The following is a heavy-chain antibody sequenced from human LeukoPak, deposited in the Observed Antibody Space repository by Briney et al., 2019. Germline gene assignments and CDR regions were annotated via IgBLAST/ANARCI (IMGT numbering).Heavy chain of an antibody. CDR3: ARLPRGAYCSGGSCHRSWYYYGMDV. CDR1: GGSFSGYY. Sequence: SETLSLTCAVYGGSFSGYYWSWIRQPPGKGLEWIGEINHRGSTNYNPSLRRRVTISVDTSKTQPSLKLSSVTAADTAVYYCARLPRGAYCSGGSCHRSWYYYGMDVWGQGTTVTVSS. D-gene: IGHD2-15*01. V-gene: IGHV4-34*01. J-gene: IGHJ6*02. CDR2: INHRGST.